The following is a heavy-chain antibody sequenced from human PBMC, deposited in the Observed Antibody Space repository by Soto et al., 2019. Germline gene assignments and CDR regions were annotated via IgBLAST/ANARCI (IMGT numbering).Heavy chain of an antibody. J-gene: IGHJ4*02. CDR3: ARDGFRYSSSLFDY. Sequence: GGSLRLSCAASGFTFSSYSMNWARQAPGKGLEWVSSISSSSSYIYYADSVKGRFTISRDNAKNSLYLQMNSLRAEDTAVYYCARDGFRYSSSLFDYWGQGTLVTVSS. D-gene: IGHD6-19*01. V-gene: IGHV3-21*01. CDR1: GFTFSSYS. CDR2: ISSSSSYI.